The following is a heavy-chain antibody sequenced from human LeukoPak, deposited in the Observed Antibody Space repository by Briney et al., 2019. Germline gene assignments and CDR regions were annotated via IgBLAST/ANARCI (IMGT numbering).Heavy chain of an antibody. J-gene: IGHJ4*02. Sequence: ASVKVSCKASGGTFSSYAISWVRQAPGQGLEWMGWISAYNGNTNYAQKLQGRVTMTTDTSTSTAYMELRSLRSDDTAVYYCARELTPRTRFDYWGQGTLVTVSS. CDR2: ISAYNGNT. CDR3: ARELTPRTRFDY. V-gene: IGHV1-18*01. D-gene: IGHD4-23*01. CDR1: GGTFSSYA.